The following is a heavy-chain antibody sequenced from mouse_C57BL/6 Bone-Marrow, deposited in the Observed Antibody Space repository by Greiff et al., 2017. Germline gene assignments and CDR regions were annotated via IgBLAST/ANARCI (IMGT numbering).Heavy chain of an antibody. Sequence: QVQLQQPGTELVKPGASVKLSCKASGYTFTSYWMHWVKQRPGQGLEWIGNINPSNGGTNYNEKFKSKATLTVDKSSSTAYMQLSSLTSEDSAVFYCARKGGLAGTDYFDYWGQGTTLTVSS. CDR3: ARKGGLAGTDYFDY. V-gene: IGHV1-53*01. CDR2: INPSNGGT. D-gene: IGHD4-1*01. CDR1: GYTFTSYW. J-gene: IGHJ2*01.